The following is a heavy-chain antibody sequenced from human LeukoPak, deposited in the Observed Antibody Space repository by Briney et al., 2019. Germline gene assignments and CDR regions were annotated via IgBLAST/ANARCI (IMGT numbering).Heavy chain of an antibody. D-gene: IGHD1-1*01. CDR2: IKVDGSEK. J-gene: IGHJ4*02. CDR3: ARKTGTTGEAFDY. CDR1: GFTFSTYC. Sequence: GGSLRLSCAASGFTFSTYCMHWVRQAPGKGLEWVANIKVDGSEKYYVDSVKGRFTISRDNAENSLYLQMNSLRAEDTAVYYCARKTGTTGEAFDYWGQGTQVTVSS. V-gene: IGHV3-7*03.